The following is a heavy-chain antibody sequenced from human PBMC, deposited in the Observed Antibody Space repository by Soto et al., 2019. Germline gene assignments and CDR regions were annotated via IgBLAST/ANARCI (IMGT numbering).Heavy chain of an antibody. CDR2: INHSGST. D-gene: IGHD3-3*01. CDR1: RGCFSGYY. V-gene: IGHV4-34*01. CDR3: ARLDFWRGYSNWSDP. J-gene: IGHJ5*02. Sequence: KSSETLSLTCAVYRGCFSGYYWSWIRQPPGKGLEWIGEINHSGSTNYNPSLKSRVNISVDTSKNQFSLKLSSVTAADTAVYYCARLDFWRGYSNWSDPRDKGTLGTVSS.